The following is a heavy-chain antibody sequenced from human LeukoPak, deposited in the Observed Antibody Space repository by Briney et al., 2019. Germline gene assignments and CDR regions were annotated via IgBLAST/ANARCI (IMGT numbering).Heavy chain of an antibody. CDR2: IYYSGST. CDR3: ARSLTWFNWFDP. Sequence: GSLRLSCAASGFTVSSKYMRWIRQPPGKGLEWIGSIYYSGSTYYNPSLKSRVTISVDTSKNQFSLKLSSVTAADTAVYYCARSLTWFNWFDPWGQGTLVTVSS. V-gene: IGHV4-39*01. J-gene: IGHJ5*02. CDR1: GFTVSSKY. D-gene: IGHD3-22*01.